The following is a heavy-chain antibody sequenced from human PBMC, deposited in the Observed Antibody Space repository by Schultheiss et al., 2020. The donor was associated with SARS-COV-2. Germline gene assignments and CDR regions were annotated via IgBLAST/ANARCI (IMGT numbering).Heavy chain of an antibody. V-gene: IGHV4-39*01. CDR1: GGSISSSSYY. D-gene: IGHD6-19*01. Sequence: SETLSLTCTVSGGSISSSSYYWGWIRQPPGKGLEWIGSIYYSGSTYYNPSLKSRVTISVDRSKNQFSLKLSSVTAADTAVYYCARQGRSIAVAAYWGQGALVTVSS. CDR2: IYYSGST. J-gene: IGHJ4*02. CDR3: ARQGRSIAVAAY.